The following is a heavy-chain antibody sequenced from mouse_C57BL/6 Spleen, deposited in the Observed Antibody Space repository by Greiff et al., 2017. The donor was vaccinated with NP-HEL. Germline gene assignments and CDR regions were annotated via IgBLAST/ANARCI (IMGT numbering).Heavy chain of an antibody. Sequence: QVHVKQPGAELVMPGASVKLSCKASGYTFTSYWMHWVKQRPGQGLEWIGEIDPSDSYTNYNQKFKGKSTLTVDKSSSTAYMQLSSLTSEDSAVYYCASGSTVEAMDYWGQGTSVTVSS. CDR3: ASGSTVEAMDY. CDR1: GYTFTSYW. V-gene: IGHV1-69*01. J-gene: IGHJ4*01. CDR2: IDPSDSYT. D-gene: IGHD5-1*01.